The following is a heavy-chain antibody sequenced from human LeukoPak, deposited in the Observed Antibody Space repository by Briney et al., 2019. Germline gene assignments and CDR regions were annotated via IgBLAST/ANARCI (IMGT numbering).Heavy chain of an antibody. Sequence: SGPTLVNPTQTLTLACTFSGFSLSGGAVAVGWIRQPPGKALEWLTHVYWNDDKRYSPSLKSRLTITKDTSKNQVVLTMTNMDPVDTGTYYCAHLNAVKWYYYDHWGQGILVTVPS. CDR1: GFSLSGGAVA. D-gene: IGHD2-8*01. CDR2: VYWNDDK. J-gene: IGHJ4*02. V-gene: IGHV2-5*01. CDR3: AHLNAVKWYYYDH.